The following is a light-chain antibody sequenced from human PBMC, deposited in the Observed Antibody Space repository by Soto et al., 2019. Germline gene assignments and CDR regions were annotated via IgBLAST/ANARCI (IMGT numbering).Light chain of an antibody. J-gene: IGKJ4*01. CDR1: ETVATN. CDR2: GAS. V-gene: IGKV3-15*01. CDR3: QHYANWPLT. Sequence: VMTQSPATLSVSPGERATLSCWASETVATNLAWYQQKPGQAPRLLISGASTRAAGISDRFRGSGSGTEFTLTISSLRSEDFAVYYCQHYANWPLTFGGGTKIESK.